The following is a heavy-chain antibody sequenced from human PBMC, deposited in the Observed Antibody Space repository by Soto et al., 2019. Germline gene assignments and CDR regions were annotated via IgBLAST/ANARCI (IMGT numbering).Heavy chain of an antibody. D-gene: IGHD1-26*01. Sequence: PSETLSLTCTVSGGSISSYYWSWIRQPPGKGLEYIGYIYYSGSTNYNPSLKSRVTISVDTSKKQFSLKLSSVTAADTAVYYWAGSLYSGSYTNWFHPWGQGTLVTVSS. CDR3: AGSLYSGSYTNWFHP. J-gene: IGHJ5*02. CDR1: GGSISSYY. CDR2: IYYSGST. V-gene: IGHV4-59*01.